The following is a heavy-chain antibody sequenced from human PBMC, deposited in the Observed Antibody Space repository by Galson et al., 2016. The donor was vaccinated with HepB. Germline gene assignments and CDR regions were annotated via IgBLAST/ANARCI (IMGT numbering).Heavy chain of an antibody. J-gene: IGHJ3*02. D-gene: IGHD2-2*01. V-gene: IGHV4-59*01. Sequence: ETLSLTCTVSGGSISNYYWSWIRQSPGKGLQWIGYIYHTGSTNKNPSLRRRATISVDTPTNQFSLKLTSVTAADTAMYYCARDLGLCNTTSCSSPNAFDIWGQGTMVTVSS. CDR1: GGSISNYY. CDR2: IYHTGST. CDR3: ARDLGLCNTTSCSSPNAFDI.